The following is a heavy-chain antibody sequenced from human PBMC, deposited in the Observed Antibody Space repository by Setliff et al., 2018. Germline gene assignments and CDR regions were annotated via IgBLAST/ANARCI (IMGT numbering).Heavy chain of an antibody. CDR1: GGTFSDYY. CDR3: ARHSNYYDSSGYYRSFEYFQH. J-gene: IGHJ1*01. D-gene: IGHD3-22*01. Sequence: PSETLSLTCAAYGGTFSDYYWTWIRQPPGKGLEWIGEINHLGSTNYNPSLKSRVTISIDTSKDQFPLELTSVTAADAAVYYCARHSNYYDSSGYYRSFEYFQHWGQGTLVTVSS. CDR2: INHLGST. V-gene: IGHV4-34*01.